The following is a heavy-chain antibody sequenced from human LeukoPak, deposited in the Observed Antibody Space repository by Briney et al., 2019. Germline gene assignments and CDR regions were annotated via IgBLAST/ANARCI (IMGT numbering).Heavy chain of an antibody. CDR3: ARVTKYMKFDP. CDR2: INPNSGGT. V-gene: IGHV1-2*02. Sequence: ASVKVSCKASGYTFTSYGISWVRQAPGQGLEWMGWINPNSGGTNYAQKFQGRVTMTRDTSISTAYMELSRLRSDDTAVYYCARVTKYMKFDPWGQGTLVTVSS. J-gene: IGHJ5*02. CDR1: GYTFTSYG. D-gene: IGHD4-11*01.